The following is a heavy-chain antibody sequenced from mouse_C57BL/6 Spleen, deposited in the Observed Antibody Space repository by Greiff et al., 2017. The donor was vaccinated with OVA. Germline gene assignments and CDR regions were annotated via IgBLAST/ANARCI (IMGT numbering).Heavy chain of an antibody. CDR3: ARPGTTVVATSMDY. CDR1: GFTFSDYG. J-gene: IGHJ4*01. V-gene: IGHV5-17*01. CDR2: ISSGSSTI. Sequence: EVHLVESGGGLVKPGGSLKLSCAASGFTFSDYGMHWVRQAPEKGLEWVAYISSGSSTIYYADTVKGRFTISRDNAKNTLFLQMTSLRSEDTAMYYCARPGTTVVATSMDYWGQGTSVTVSS. D-gene: IGHD1-1*01.